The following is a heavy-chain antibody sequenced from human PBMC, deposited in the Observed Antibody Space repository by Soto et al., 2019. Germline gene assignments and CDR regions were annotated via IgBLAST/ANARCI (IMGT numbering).Heavy chain of an antibody. Sequence: QITLKESGPTLVRPTQTLTLTCTFSGFSLNTSGVGVAWIRQPPGKALEWLALIYWDGDKHYSPSLKSRLTITKDNSKNEVVLTITNMDPVDTGKYYRAHRIPIFGVGGGWFDPWGQGTLVPVSS. CDR2: IYWDGDK. V-gene: IGHV2-5*02. CDR3: AHRIPIFGVGGGWFDP. CDR1: GFSLNTSGVG. J-gene: IGHJ5*02. D-gene: IGHD3-3*01.